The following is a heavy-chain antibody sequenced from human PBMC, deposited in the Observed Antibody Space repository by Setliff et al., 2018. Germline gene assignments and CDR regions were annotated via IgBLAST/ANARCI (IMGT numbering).Heavy chain of an antibody. Sequence: SETLSLTCTVSGGSISSPSYFWGWVRQPPGKEMEWIATIYYSGSSYYNPSLKSRLTISVDTSKNLFSLKLSSVTTADTAVYYCARHYGGGYKHFDYWG. CDR1: GGSISSPSYF. CDR2: IYYSGSS. J-gene: IGHJ4*01. CDR3: ARHYGGGYKHFDY. V-gene: IGHV4-39*01. D-gene: IGHD5-12*01.